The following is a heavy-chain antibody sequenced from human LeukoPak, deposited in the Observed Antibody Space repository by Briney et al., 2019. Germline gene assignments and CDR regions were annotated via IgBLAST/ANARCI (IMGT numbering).Heavy chain of an antibody. CDR3: ARDAIVRDYSNSDY. CDR2: INPNSGGT. CDR1: GYTFTGYY. D-gene: IGHD4-11*01. Sequence: ASVKVSCKASGYTFTGYYIHWVRQAPGQGLEWMGWINPNSGGTNYAQKFQGRVTMTRDTSISTAYMELSRLTSDTAVYYCARDAIVRDYSNSDYWGQGTLVTVSS. J-gene: IGHJ4*02. V-gene: IGHV1-2*02.